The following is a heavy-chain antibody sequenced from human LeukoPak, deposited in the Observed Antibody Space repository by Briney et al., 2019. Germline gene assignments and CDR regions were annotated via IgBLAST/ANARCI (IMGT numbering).Heavy chain of an antibody. Sequence: ASVKVSCKASGYTFTIYYMHWVRQAPGQGLEWMGWINPNSGGTNYAQKFTSRVTMTRDTSISTAYMELSRLRSDDTAVYYCATPPLGYCSSTSCLAFDPWGQGTLVTVSS. V-gene: IGHV1-2*02. CDR1: GYTFTIYY. CDR3: ATPPLGYCSSTSCLAFDP. D-gene: IGHD2-2*01. CDR2: INPNSGGT. J-gene: IGHJ5*02.